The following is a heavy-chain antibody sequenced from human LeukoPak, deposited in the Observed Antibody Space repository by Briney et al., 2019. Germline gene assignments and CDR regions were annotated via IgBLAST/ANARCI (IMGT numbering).Heavy chain of an antibody. CDR3: AKDYRMIAFGGVIGIDAFDI. D-gene: IGHD3-16*02. Sequence: PGGSLRLSCAASGFTFSSCAMSWVRQAPGKGLEWVSAITGSGGITYYADSVKGRFTLSRDNSKNTLYLQMNSLRAEDTALYYCAKDYRMIAFGGVIGIDAFDIWGQGTMVTVSS. CDR1: GFTFSSCA. J-gene: IGHJ3*02. CDR2: ITGSGGIT. V-gene: IGHV3-23*01.